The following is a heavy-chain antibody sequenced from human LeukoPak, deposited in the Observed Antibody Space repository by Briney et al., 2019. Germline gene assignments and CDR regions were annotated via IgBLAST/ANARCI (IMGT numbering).Heavy chain of an antibody. Sequence: PGGSLRLSCAASGFTFSSYSMNWVRQAPGKGLEWVSYISSSGSTIYYADSVKGRFTISRDNAKNSLYLQMNSLRAEDTAVYYCARTGQLWGYGDYWGQGTLVTVSS. CDR2: ISSSGSTI. CDR1: GFTFSSYS. V-gene: IGHV3-48*04. CDR3: ARTGQLWGYGDY. D-gene: IGHD5-18*01. J-gene: IGHJ4*02.